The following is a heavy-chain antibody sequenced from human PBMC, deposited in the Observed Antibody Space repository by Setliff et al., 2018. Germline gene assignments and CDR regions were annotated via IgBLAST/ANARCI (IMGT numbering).Heavy chain of an antibody. V-gene: IGHV4-34*01. Sequence: NPSETLSLTCAVYGGSFNVYFWSWIRQPPGKGLEWIGEISHSGSTNYKPSLKSRVTTSVDTSKNQFSLKLTSVTAADTAVYYCARAVDSSGYFPYWYFDLWGRGALVTVSS. J-gene: IGHJ2*01. CDR2: ISHSGST. CDR1: GGSFNVYF. CDR3: ARAVDSSGYFPYWYFDL. D-gene: IGHD3-22*01.